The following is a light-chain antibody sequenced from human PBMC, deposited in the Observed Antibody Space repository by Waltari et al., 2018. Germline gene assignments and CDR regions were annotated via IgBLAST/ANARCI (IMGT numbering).Light chain of an antibody. CDR1: SSDVGGYNY. CDR2: DVS. V-gene: IGLV2-14*03. CDR3: SSYTSSSPVV. Sequence: QSALTQPASVSGSPGQSITISCTGTSSDVGGYNYVSCSQQHPGKAPKLMIYDVSNPPSGVSNRFSGSKSGNTASLTISGLQAEDEADYYCSSYTSSSPVVFGGGTKLTVL. J-gene: IGLJ2*01.